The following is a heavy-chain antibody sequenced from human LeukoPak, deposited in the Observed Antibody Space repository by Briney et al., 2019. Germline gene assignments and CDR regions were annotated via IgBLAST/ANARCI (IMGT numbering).Heavy chain of an antibody. CDR2: INPNNGGT. V-gene: IGHV1-2*02. CDR1: GYTFTGYY. D-gene: IGHD2-2*03. Sequence: ASVKVSCKASGYTFTGYYMHWVRQAPGQGLEWMGWINPNNGGTNYAQKFQGRVTMTRDTSISTAYMELSRLRSDNTAVYYCARDRGYCSSTSCRNWFDPWGQGTLVTVSS. J-gene: IGHJ5*02. CDR3: ARDRGYCSSTSCRNWFDP.